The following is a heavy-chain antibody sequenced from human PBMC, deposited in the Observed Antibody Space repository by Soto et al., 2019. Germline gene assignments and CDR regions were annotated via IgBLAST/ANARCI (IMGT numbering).Heavy chain of an antibody. D-gene: IGHD3-22*01. V-gene: IGHV3-73*02. CDR2: IRSKANSYAT. CDR3: TRHADYYDSSGYY. CDR1: GFTFSGSA. J-gene: IGHJ4*02. Sequence: EVQLVESGGGLVQPGGSLKLSCAASGFTFSGSAMHWVRQASGKGLEWVGRIRSKANSYATAYAASVKGRFTISRDDSKNTAYLQMNSLKTEDTAVYYCTRHADYYDSSGYYWGQGTLVTVSS.